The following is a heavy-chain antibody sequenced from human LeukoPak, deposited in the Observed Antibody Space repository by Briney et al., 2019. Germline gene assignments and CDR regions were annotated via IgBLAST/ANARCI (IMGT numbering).Heavy chain of an antibody. CDR2: ISGSGGST. CDR3: ARFDPASGSLDF. Sequence: GGSLRLSCAASGLTFNSYWMHWVRQVAGKGLEWVSAISGSGGSTYYADSVKGRFTISRDKSKNTLDLQLNSLRAEDTAVYYCARFDPASGSLDFWGQGTLVTVSS. CDR1: GLTFNSYW. D-gene: IGHD3-10*01. V-gene: IGHV3-23*01. J-gene: IGHJ4*02.